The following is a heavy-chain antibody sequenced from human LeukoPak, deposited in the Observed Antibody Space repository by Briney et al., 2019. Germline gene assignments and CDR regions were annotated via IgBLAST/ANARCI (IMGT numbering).Heavy chain of an antibody. CDR3: TSSRDIVVVTAIGDGDY. J-gene: IGHJ4*02. CDR2: IRSKANSYAT. V-gene: IGHV3-73*01. CDR1: GFTFSGSA. D-gene: IGHD2-21*02. Sequence: GGSLRLSCAASGFTFSGSAMHWVRQASGKGLEWVGRIRSKANSYATAYAASVKGRFTISRDDSKNTTYLQMNSLKTEDTAVYYCTSSRDIVVVTAIGDGDYWGQGTLVTVSS.